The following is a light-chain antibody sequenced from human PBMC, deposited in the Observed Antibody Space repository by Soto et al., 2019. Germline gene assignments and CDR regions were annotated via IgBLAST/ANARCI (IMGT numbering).Light chain of an antibody. CDR2: AAS. CDR1: QGISSF. CDR3: QQFSSYPLT. J-gene: IGKJ4*01. Sequence: DIQLTQSPSFLSASIGDRVTITCRASQGISSFLAWYQQKPGKAPNLLIFAASTLQSGVPSRFTGSGSGTDFTLTISSLHPEDFATYYSQQFSSYPLTFGGGTNMDSK. V-gene: IGKV1-9*01.